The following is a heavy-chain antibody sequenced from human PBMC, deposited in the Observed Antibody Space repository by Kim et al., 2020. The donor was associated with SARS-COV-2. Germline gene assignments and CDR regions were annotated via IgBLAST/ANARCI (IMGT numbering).Heavy chain of an antibody. CDR1: GFTFSNAW. CDR3: TTDPSGSYNYYYYGMDV. CDR2: IKSKTDGGTT. D-gene: IGHD1-26*01. J-gene: IGHJ6*02. V-gene: IGHV3-15*01. Sequence: GGSLRLSCAASGFTFSNAWMSWVRQAPGKGLEWVGRIKSKTDGGTTDYAASVKGRFTTSRDDSKNTLYLQMNSLKTEDTAVYYGTTDPSGSYNYYYYGMDVWVQETTVTVSS.